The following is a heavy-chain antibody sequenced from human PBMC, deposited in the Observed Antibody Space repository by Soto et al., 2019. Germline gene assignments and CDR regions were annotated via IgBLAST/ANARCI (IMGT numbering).Heavy chain of an antibody. V-gene: IGHV4-30-2*02. J-gene: IGHJ6*02. CDR3: ARHLEVPFHGRVTFYYGLDV. Sequence: SETLSLTCAVSGGSISSGGYSWSWIRQPPGKGLEWIGYIYPGDSDTRYSPSFQGHVTISVDTSIDTAYLQWTRLNISDTAMYYCARHLEVPFHGRVTFYYGLDVWGQGTTVT. CDR2: IYPGDSDT. CDR1: GGSISSGGYS.